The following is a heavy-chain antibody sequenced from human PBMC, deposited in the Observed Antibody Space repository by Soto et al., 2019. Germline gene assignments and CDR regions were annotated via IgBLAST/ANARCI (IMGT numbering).Heavy chain of an antibody. V-gene: IGHV1-46*01. D-gene: IGHD2-2*01. CDR3: AREGATAAKMFDY. J-gene: IGHJ4*02. CDR2: INPNGDTT. Sequence: SLKVSRMTSAYTFTNYSMPFVRPAPGQGLEWMGGINPNGDTTYYAQKFLGRLTVTRDTSTSTVYMELSSLRSDDTAVYYCAREGATAAKMFDYWGQGTLVTVSS. CDR1: AYTFTNYS.